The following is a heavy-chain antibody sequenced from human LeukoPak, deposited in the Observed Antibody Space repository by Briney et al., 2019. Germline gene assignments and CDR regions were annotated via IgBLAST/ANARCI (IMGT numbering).Heavy chain of an antibody. J-gene: IGHJ6*03. CDR1: GYRFTSYG. V-gene: IGHV1-18*01. CDR2: VSAYNGNT. D-gene: IGHD6-13*01. Sequence: GASVKVSCKASGYRFTSYGISWVRQAPGQGLEWMGWVSAYNGNTNYAQKLQGRVTMTTDTSTSTAYMELRSLRSDDTAVYYCARGDAAGYYYYMDVWGKGTTVTVSS. CDR3: ARGDAAGYYYYMDV.